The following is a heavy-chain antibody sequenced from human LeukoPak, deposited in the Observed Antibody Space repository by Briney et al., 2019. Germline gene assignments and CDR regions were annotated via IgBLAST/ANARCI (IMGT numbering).Heavy chain of an antibody. V-gene: IGHV4-38-2*02. CDR3: ARDFGGAGLFDY. CDR1: GYSISSGYY. Sequence: PSETLSLTCTVSGYSISSGYYWGWIRQPPGKGLEWIGSIYHSGSTYYNPSLKSRVTISVGTSKNQFSLKLSSVTAADTAVYYCARDFGGAGLFDYWGQGTLVTVSS. J-gene: IGHJ4*02. CDR2: IYHSGST. D-gene: IGHD3-3*01.